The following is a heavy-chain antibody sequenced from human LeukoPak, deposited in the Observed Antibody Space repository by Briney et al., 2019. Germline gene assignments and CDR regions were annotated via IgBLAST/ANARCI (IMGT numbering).Heavy chain of an antibody. D-gene: IGHD5-12*01. V-gene: IGHV3-48*03. CDR3: ASGYDLPY. J-gene: IGHJ4*02. CDR1: GFTFSSYE. Sequence: GGSLRLSCAASGFTFSSYEMNWVHQAPGKGLEWVSYISRSGSTIYYADSVKGRFTISRDNAKNSLYLQMNSLRVEDTAVYYCASGYDLPYWGQGTLVTVSS. CDR2: ISRSGSTI.